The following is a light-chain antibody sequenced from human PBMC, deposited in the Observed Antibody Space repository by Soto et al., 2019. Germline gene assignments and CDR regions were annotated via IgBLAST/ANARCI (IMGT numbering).Light chain of an antibody. CDR2: AAA. Sequence: AIQMTQSPSSLSASVGDRVTITCRASQDIRDDLGWYQHKPGKAPKLLIYAAASLQRGVPSRFSGSGSGTDFTLTISSLQPEDFATYYCLQDYTYPFTFGPGTKLDIQ. J-gene: IGKJ3*01. CDR3: LQDYTYPFT. V-gene: IGKV1-6*01. CDR1: QDIRDD.